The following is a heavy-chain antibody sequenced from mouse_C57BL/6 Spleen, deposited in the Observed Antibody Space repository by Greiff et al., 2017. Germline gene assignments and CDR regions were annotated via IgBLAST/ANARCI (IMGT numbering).Heavy chain of an antibody. CDR1: GYTFTDYE. J-gene: IGHJ2*01. V-gene: IGHV1-15*01. Sequence: VQRVESGAELVRPGASVTLSCKASGYTFTDYEMHWVKQTPVHGLEWIGAIDPETGGTAYNQKFKGKAILTADKSSSTAYMKLRSLTSEDSAVYYCTRSGYYGSSYYFDYWGQGTTLTVSS. D-gene: IGHD1-1*01. CDR2: IDPETGGT. CDR3: TRSGYYGSSYYFDY.